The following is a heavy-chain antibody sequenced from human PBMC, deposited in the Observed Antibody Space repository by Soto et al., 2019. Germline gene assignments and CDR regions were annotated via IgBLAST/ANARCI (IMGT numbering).Heavy chain of an antibody. CDR2: ISYDGSNK. CDR1: GLTFSSYA. CDR3: ARDRMSSGWFIWWFDP. V-gene: IGHV3-30-3*01. J-gene: IGHJ5*02. D-gene: IGHD6-19*01. Sequence: QVQLVESGGGVVQPGRSLRLSCAASGLTFSSYAMHWVRQAPGKGLEWVAVISYDGSNKYYADSVKGRFTISRDNSKNTLYLQMNSLRAEDTAVYYCARDRMSSGWFIWWFDPWGQGTLVTVSS.